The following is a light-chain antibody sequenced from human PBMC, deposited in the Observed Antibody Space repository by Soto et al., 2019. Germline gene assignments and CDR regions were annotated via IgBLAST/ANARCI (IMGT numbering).Light chain of an antibody. CDR2: GVT. V-gene: IGLV2-8*01. CDR3: SSYAGNNISLV. CDR1: SNDIGGFKY. J-gene: IGLJ1*01. Sequence: QSALTQPPSASGSPGQSVTISCSGTSNDIGGFKYVSWYQQHPGKAPKLMIYGVTERPSGVPDRFSGSKSGNTASLTVSGLQADYEADYYCSSYAGNNISLVFGTGTKVTVL.